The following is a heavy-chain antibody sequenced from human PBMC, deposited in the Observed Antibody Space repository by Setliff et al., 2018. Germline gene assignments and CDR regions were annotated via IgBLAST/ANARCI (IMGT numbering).Heavy chain of an antibody. D-gene: IGHD1-7*01. Sequence: GPTLVNPTQTLTLTCTFSGFSLTTSGTCVTWIRQPPGKALEWLARIDWDGDKYYNTSLRTRLTLSKDTSKNQVFLTMTNMDPVDTATYYCARSRYELPHYYCDYWGQGILVTVS. CDR1: GFSLTTSGTC. J-gene: IGHJ4*02. CDR2: IDWDGDK. V-gene: IGHV2-70*11. CDR3: ARSRYELPHYYCDY.